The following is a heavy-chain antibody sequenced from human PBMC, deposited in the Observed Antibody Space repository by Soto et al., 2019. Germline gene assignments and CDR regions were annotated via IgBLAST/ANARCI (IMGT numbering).Heavy chain of an antibody. CDR3: ARSPWGYCSGGSCYPQGNYYYGMDV. J-gene: IGHJ6*02. V-gene: IGHV4-30-4*01. CDR1: GGSIRSGDYY. D-gene: IGHD2-15*01. Sequence: SLTLPLTCTVSGGSIRSGDYYCSWIRKPPGKGLEWIGYICYSGSTYYNPSLKSRVTISVDTSKNQFSLKLSSATAADTAVYYCARSPWGYCSGGSCYPQGNYYYGMDVWGQGTTVTVSS. CDR2: ICYSGST.